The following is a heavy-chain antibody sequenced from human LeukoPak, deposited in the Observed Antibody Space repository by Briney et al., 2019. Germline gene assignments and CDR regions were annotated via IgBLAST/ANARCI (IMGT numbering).Heavy chain of an antibody. J-gene: IGHJ4*02. CDR2: IGGSGYST. Sequence: PGGSLRLSCAASGFTFSSYAMNWVRQAPGKGLEWGSTIGGSGYSTYYADSVEGRFTISRDNSKNTLYLQMDSLRAEDTAAYYCAKDSSRCSGGSCYSCFDYWGQGTLVTVSS. V-gene: IGHV3-23*01. CDR1: GFTFSSYA. CDR3: AKDSSRCSGGSCYSCFDY. D-gene: IGHD2-15*01.